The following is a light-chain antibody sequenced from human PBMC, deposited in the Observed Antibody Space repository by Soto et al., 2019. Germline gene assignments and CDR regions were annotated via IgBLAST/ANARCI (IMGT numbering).Light chain of an antibody. CDR3: QQYGSSRT. Sequence: EVVLTQSPGTLSLSPGEIATLSCRASQSVSSRSLAWYKQKPGQAPRLLIFGASSRATGIPDRLSGSGSGTEFTLTISRMEPEDFAVYYCQQYGSSRTFGHGTKVDIK. CDR1: QSVSSRS. J-gene: IGKJ1*01. CDR2: GAS. V-gene: IGKV3-20*01.